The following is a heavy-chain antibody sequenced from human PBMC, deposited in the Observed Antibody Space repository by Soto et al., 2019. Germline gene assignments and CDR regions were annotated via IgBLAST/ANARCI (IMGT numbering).Heavy chain of an antibody. CDR2: ISSTSTYT. Sequence: QVKLVESGGGLVEPGGSLRLSCTATGFNFSDFYMSWLRQAPGKGLVWISYISSTSTYTNYADSVQGRLTIATDNSKQSLFLQLLTMRAGDPAVYYWARDHYEILTGSGWFGPWGLGTLVTVPS. CDR1: GFNFSDFY. D-gene: IGHD3-9*01. CDR3: ARDHYEILTGSGWFGP. V-gene: IGHV3-11*06. J-gene: IGHJ5*02.